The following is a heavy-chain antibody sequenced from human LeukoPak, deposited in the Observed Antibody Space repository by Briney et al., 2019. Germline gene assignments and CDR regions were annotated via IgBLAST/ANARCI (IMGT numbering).Heavy chain of an antibody. V-gene: IGHV1-2*02. D-gene: IGHD3-22*01. CDR1: GYTFTGYY. J-gene: IGHJ6*02. CDR2: INPNSGGT. Sequence: ASVTVSCKASGYTFTGYYMHWVRQAPGQGREWMGWINPNSGGTNYAQKFQGRVTMTRDTSITTAYMELSRRRSNDTAVYYCARSMIVVATRAYGMDVWGQGTTVTVSS. CDR3: ARSMIVVATRAYGMDV.